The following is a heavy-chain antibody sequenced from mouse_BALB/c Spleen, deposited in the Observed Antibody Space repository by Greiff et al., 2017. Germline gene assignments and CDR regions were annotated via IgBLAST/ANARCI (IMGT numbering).Heavy chain of an antibody. Sequence: EVKLVESGGGLVKPGGSLKLSCAASGFTFSDYYMYWVRQTPEKRLEWVATISDGGSYTYYPDSVKGRFTISRDNAKNNLYLQMSSLKSEDTAMYYCARGGYDGYSYYAMDYWGQGTSVTVSS. J-gene: IGHJ4*01. CDR2: ISDGGSYT. V-gene: IGHV5-4*02. CDR1: GFTFSDYY. CDR3: ARGGYDGYSYYAMDY. D-gene: IGHD2-3*01.